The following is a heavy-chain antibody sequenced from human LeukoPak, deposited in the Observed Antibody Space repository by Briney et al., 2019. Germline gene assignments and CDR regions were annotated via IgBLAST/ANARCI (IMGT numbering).Heavy chain of an antibody. CDR3: ARGYLKRDY. V-gene: IGHV3-48*03. D-gene: IGHD1-14*01. Sequence: GGSLRLSCAASGFTFSSYEVNWVRQAPGKGLEWVSYISSSGSTIYYADSVKGRFTISRDNAKNSLCLQMNSLRVEDTAVYYCARGYLKRDYWGQGTLVTVSS. J-gene: IGHJ4*02. CDR2: ISSSGSTI. CDR1: GFTFSSYE.